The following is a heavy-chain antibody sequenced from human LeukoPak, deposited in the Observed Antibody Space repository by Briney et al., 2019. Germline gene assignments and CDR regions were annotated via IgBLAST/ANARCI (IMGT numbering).Heavy chain of an antibody. CDR3: ASSKYGDYSY. J-gene: IGHJ4*02. V-gene: IGHV3-21*01. Sequence: GGSLRLSCAASGFTFSSYSMNWVRQAPGKGLEWVSSISSSSSYIYYADSVKGRFTISRDNAKNSLYLQMNSLGAEDTAVYYCASSKYGDYSYWGQGTLVTVSS. D-gene: IGHD4-17*01. CDR1: GFTFSSYS. CDR2: ISSSSSYI.